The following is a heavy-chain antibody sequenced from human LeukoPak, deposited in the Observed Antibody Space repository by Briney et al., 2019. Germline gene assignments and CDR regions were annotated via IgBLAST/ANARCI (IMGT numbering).Heavy chain of an antibody. V-gene: IGHV3-66*01. CDR3: ARDLSQQLNAFDI. Sequence: GGSLRLSCAASGFTVSNNYMSWVRQAPGKGLEWVSVIYSVGSTYYADSVKGRFTISRDNSRNTFYLQMNSLRAEDTAVYYCARDLSQQLNAFDIWGQGTMVTVSS. J-gene: IGHJ3*02. D-gene: IGHD6-13*01. CDR2: IYSVGST. CDR1: GFTVSNNY.